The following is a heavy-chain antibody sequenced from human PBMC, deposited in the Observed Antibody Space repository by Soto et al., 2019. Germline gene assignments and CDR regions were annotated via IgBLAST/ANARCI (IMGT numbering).Heavy chain of an antibody. D-gene: IGHD3-10*01. CDR3: AGVGLLSGSFDY. Sequence: EVQLVESGGGLVQPGGSLRLSCAASGFTFSNYDMHWVRQISGKGLEWVSAIRSAGDTFYAGSVKGRFTISRENAKHSLYLQMKGLRAYYTAIYCCAGVGLLSGSFDYWGQGNLVTVAS. CDR1: GFTFSNYD. V-gene: IGHV3-13*01. J-gene: IGHJ4*02. CDR2: IRSAGDT.